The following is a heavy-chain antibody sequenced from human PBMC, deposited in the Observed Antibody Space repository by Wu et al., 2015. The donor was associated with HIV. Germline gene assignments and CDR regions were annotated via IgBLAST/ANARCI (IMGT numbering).Heavy chain of an antibody. Sequence: QVQLVQSGAEVKKPGASVKVSCKASGYTFTGYYMHWVRQAPGQGLEWMGWMNPNNGYTASAQKFQGRVTMTGDTSMSTAYMEVSDLRSEDTAIYYCARGAFYSDSPVMDFWGQGTTVTVSS. V-gene: IGHV1-2*02. D-gene: IGHD3-22*01. CDR3: ARGAFYSDSPVMDF. J-gene: IGHJ6*02. CDR2: MNPNNGYT. CDR1: GYTFTGYY.